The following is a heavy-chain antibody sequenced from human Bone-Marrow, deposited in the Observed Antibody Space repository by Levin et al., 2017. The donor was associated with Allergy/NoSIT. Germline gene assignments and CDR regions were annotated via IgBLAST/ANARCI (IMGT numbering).Heavy chain of an antibody. J-gene: IGHJ4*02. Sequence: GGSLRLSCAASGFTFSSYTIHWVRQAPGKGLEWVAVISYDGTNKYYPDSVKGRFTISRDNSKNTLYLQMNSLRAEDTAVYYCARAVNGDSGLDYWGQGTLVTVSS. CDR2: ISYDGTNK. V-gene: IGHV3-30*04. CDR3: ARAVNGDSGLDY. D-gene: IGHD4-17*01. CDR1: GFTFSSYT.